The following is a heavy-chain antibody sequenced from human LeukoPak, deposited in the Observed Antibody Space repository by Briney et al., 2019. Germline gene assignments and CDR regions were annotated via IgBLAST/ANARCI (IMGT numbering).Heavy chain of an antibody. J-gene: IGHJ4*02. CDR1: GYSISSGYY. V-gene: IGHV4-38-2*01. CDR3: AEVGGI. D-gene: IGHD2-2*01. Sequence: SETLSLTCAVSGYSISSGYYWGWIRQPPGKGLEWIGSIYHSGSTYYNPSLKSRVTISVDTSKNQFSLKLSSVTAADTAVYYYAEVGGIWGQGTLVTVSS. CDR2: IYHSGST.